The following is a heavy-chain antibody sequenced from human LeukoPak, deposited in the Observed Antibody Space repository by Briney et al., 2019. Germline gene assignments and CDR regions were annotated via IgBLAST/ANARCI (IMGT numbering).Heavy chain of an antibody. D-gene: IGHD3-16*01. Sequence: PGGSLRLSCAASGFTFSTYTMNWVRQAPGRGLEWVSYISSSSSSIYYADSVKGRFTISRDNAKNSLYLQMDSLRAEDTGVYYCARDQRGTIMGDYWGQGTLVTVSS. CDR1: GFTFSTYT. CDR3: ARDQRGTIMGDY. CDR2: ISSSSSSI. J-gene: IGHJ4*02. V-gene: IGHV3-48*01.